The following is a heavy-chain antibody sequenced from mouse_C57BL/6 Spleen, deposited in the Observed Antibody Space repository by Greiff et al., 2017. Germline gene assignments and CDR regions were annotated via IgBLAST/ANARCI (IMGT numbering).Heavy chain of an antibody. V-gene: IGHV5-9*01. CDR3: ARQGTGDYFDY. D-gene: IGHD4-1*01. CDR2: ISGGGGNT. J-gene: IGHJ2*01. Sequence: ESGGGLVKPGGSLKLSCAASGFTFSSYTMSWVRQTPEKRLEWVATISGGGGNTYYPDSVKGRFTISRDNAKNTLYLQMSSLRSEDTALYYCARQGTGDYFDYWGQGTTLTVSS. CDR1: GFTFSSYT.